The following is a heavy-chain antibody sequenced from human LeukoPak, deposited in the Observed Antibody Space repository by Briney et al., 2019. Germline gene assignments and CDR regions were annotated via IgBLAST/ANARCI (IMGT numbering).Heavy chain of an antibody. D-gene: IGHD3-22*01. V-gene: IGHV3-48*03. CDR1: GFTFSSYE. Sequence: PGGSLRLSCAASGFTFSSYEMNWVRQAPGKGLEWVSYISSSGSTIYYADSVKGRFTISRDNAKNSLYLQMNSLRAEDTAVYYCARDRGPYYYDSSGYYYWDYWGQGTLVTVSS. CDR3: ARDRGPYYYDSSGYYYWDY. J-gene: IGHJ4*02. CDR2: ISSSGSTI.